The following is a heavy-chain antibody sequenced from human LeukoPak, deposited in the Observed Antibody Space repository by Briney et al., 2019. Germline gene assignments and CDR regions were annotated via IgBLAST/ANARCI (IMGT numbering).Heavy chain of an antibody. D-gene: IGHD3-10*01. CDR1: GVSIRSYY. CDR3: ARAPGHPSEYSWFDP. J-gene: IGHJ5*02. Sequence: SETLSLTCIVSGVSIRSYYWSWIRQPPGKGLEWIGYFYYSGGTNYNPSLKSRVTISVDTSKNQFSLKLSSVTAADMAVYYCARAPGHPSEYSWFDPWGQGTLVTVPS. V-gene: IGHV4-59*01. CDR2: FYYSGGT.